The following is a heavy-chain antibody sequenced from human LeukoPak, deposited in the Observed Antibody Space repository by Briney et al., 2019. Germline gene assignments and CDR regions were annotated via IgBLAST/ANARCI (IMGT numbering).Heavy chain of an antibody. CDR3: ARVIVGAAANKIGFYYYYGMDV. J-gene: IGHJ6*02. V-gene: IGHV3-7*01. CDR2: IKQDGSEK. D-gene: IGHD1-26*01. Sequence: GGSLRLSCAASGFTFSSYWMSWVRQAPGKGLEWVANIKQDGSEKYYVDSVKGRFTISRDNAKNSLYLQMNSLRAEDTAVYYCARVIVGAAANKIGFYYYYGMDVWGQGTTVTVSS. CDR1: GFTFSSYW.